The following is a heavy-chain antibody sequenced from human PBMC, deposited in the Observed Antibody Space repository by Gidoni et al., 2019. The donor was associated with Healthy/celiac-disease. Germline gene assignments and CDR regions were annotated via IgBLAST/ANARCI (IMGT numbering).Heavy chain of an antibody. D-gene: IGHD3-10*01. Sequence: EVQLVESGGGLVQPGGSLRLSCSASGFTFSSYAIPWVRQAPGKGLEYVSAISSNGGSTYYADSVKGRFTISRDNSKNTLYLQMSSLRAEDTALYYCVKGPSYASGSYGGSGGYFDYWGQGTLVTVSS. CDR3: VKGPSYASGSYGGSGGYFDY. CDR2: ISSNGGST. J-gene: IGHJ4*02. CDR1: GFTFSSYA. V-gene: IGHV3-64D*06.